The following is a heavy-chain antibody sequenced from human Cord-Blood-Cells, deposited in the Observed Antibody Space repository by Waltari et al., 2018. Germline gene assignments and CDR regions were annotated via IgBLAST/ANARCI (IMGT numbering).Heavy chain of an antibody. Sequence: KKPGSSVKVSCKASGGTFSSYAISWVRQAPGQGLEWMGGIIPIFGTANYAQKFQGRVTITADKSTSTAYMELSSLRSEDTAVYYCARGALAVAGADFDYWGQGTLVTVSS. CDR3: ARGALAVAGADFDY. CDR1: GGTFSSYA. J-gene: IGHJ4*02. V-gene: IGHV1-69*06. CDR2: IIPIFGTA. D-gene: IGHD6-19*01.